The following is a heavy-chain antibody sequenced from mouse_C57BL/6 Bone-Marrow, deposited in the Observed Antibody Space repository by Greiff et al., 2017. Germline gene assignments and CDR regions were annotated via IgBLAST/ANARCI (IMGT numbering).Heavy chain of an antibody. CDR2: ISSGGSYT. V-gene: IGHV5-6*01. CDR1: GFTFSSYG. D-gene: IGHD1-1*01. CDR3: ARHSSSWFAY. Sequence: EVKLMESGGDLVKPGGSLKLSCAASGFTFSSYGMSWVRQTPDKRLEWVATISSGGSYTYYPDSVKGRFTISRDNATNTLYLQMSSLKSEDTAMYYCARHSSSWFAYWGQGTLVTVSA. J-gene: IGHJ3*01.